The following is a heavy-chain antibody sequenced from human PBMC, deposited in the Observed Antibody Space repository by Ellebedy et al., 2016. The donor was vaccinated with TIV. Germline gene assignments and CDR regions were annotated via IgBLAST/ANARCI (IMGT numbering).Heavy chain of an antibody. CDR2: LYYSGSA. D-gene: IGHD1-1*01. V-gene: IGHV4-39*07. J-gene: IGHJ4*02. Sequence: LYYSGSAYYNPSLKSRVTISVDRSKNQFSLNLNSVTAADTAVYYCARVLRGGRAGDYFDHWGQGALVTVAS. CDR3: ARVLRGGRAGDYFDH.